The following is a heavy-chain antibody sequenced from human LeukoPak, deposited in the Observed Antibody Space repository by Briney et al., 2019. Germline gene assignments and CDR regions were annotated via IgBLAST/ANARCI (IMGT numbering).Heavy chain of an antibody. J-gene: IGHJ4*02. CDR1: GYSISSGYY. CDR2: IYTSGST. CDR3: ARNSCSGGSCYHFDY. V-gene: IGHV4-4*07. Sequence: PSETLSLTCAVSGYSISSGYYWSWIRQPAGKGLEWIGRIYTSGSTNYNPSLKSRVTMSVDTSKNQFSLKLSSVTAADTAVYYCARNSCSGGSCYHFDYWGQGTLVTVSS. D-gene: IGHD2-15*01.